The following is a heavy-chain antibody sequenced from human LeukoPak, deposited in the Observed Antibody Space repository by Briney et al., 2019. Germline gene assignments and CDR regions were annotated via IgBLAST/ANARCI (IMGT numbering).Heavy chain of an antibody. CDR1: GGSISSSSYY. Sequence: SETLSLTCTVSGGSISSSSYYWGWIRQPPGKGLEWIGSIYYSGSTYYNPSLKSPVTISVDTSKNQFSLKLSSVTAADTAVYYCTYYYDSSGLYWGQGTLVTVSS. V-gene: IGHV4-39*07. D-gene: IGHD3-22*01. CDR3: TYYYDSSGLY. CDR2: IYYSGST. J-gene: IGHJ4*02.